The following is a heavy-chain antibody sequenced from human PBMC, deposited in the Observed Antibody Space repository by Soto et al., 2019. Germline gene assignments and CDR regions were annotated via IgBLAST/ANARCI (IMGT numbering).Heavy chain of an antibody. CDR3: ARGPGYDFDY. J-gene: IGHJ4*01. D-gene: IGHD5-18*01. V-gene: IGHV3-64*01. CDR2: ISSNGGST. CDR1: GFTFSSYA. Sequence: GGSLRLSCAASGFTFSSYAMHWVRQAPGKGLEYVSAISSNGGSTYYANSVKGRFTISRDNSKNTLYLQMGSLRAGDMAVYYCARGPGYDFDYWGLDTLVIVSS.